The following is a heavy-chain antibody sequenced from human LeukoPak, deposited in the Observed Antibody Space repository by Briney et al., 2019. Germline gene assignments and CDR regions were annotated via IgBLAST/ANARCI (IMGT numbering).Heavy chain of an antibody. CDR3: AAGFRYCSSTSCYYYYYMDV. Sequence: GASVKVSCKASGGTFSSYAISWVRQAPGQGLEWMGGIIPIFGTANYAQKFQGRVTITTDESTSTAYMVLSSLRSEDTAVYYCAAGFRYCSSTSCYYYYYMDVWGKGTTVTVSS. D-gene: IGHD2-2*01. CDR1: GGTFSSYA. J-gene: IGHJ6*03. V-gene: IGHV1-69*05. CDR2: IIPIFGTA.